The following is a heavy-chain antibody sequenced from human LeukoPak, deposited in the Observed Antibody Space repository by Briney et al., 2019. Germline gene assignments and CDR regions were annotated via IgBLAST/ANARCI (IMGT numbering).Heavy chain of an antibody. CDR1: GFTVSSNY. Sequence: GGSLRLSCAASGFTVSSNYMSWVPQAPGKGLEWVSVIYSGGSTYYADSVKGRFTISRDNSKNTLYLQMNSLRAEDTAVYYCARVGYCSSTSCPAHAFDIWGQGTMVTVSS. CDR2: IYSGGST. D-gene: IGHD2-2*03. CDR3: ARVGYCSSTSCPAHAFDI. J-gene: IGHJ3*02. V-gene: IGHV3-66*02.